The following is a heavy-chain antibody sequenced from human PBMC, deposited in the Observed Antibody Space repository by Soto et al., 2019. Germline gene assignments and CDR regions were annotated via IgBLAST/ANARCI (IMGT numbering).Heavy chain of an antibody. J-gene: IGHJ3*02. Sequence: LGESLKISCKGSGYSFTSYWISWVRQMPGKGLEWMGRIDPSDSYTNSSPSFQGHVTISADKSISTAYLQWSILKASDTAMYYCARVKAAADFFDAFDIWGQGTMVTVSS. V-gene: IGHV5-10-1*01. CDR3: ARVKAAADFFDAFDI. CDR2: IDPSDSYT. D-gene: IGHD6-13*01. CDR1: GYSFTSYW.